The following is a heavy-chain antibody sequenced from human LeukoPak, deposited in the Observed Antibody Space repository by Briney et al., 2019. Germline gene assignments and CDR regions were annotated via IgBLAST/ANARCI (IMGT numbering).Heavy chain of an antibody. CDR1: GGTFSSYA. CDR2: IIPIFGTA. Sequence: ASVKVSCKASGGTFSSYAISWVRQAPGQGLEWMGGIIPIFGTANYAQKFQGRVTITADESTGTAYMELSSLRSEDTAVYYCARVSDYDFWSGYFDYWGQGTLVTVSS. V-gene: IGHV1-69*13. CDR3: ARVSDYDFWSGYFDY. D-gene: IGHD3-3*01. J-gene: IGHJ4*02.